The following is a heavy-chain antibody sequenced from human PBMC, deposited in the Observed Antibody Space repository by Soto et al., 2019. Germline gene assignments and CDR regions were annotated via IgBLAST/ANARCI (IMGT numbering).Heavy chain of an antibody. CDR3: ARGAARTHLRPYYYYGMDV. D-gene: IGHD6-6*01. Sequence: GGSLRLSCAASGFTFSSYEMNWVRQAPGKGLEWVSYISSSGSTIYYADSVKGRFTISRDNAKNSLYLQMNSLRAEDTAVYYCARGAARTHLRPYYYYGMDVWGQGTTVTVS. CDR1: GFTFSSYE. CDR2: ISSSGSTI. V-gene: IGHV3-48*03. J-gene: IGHJ6*02.